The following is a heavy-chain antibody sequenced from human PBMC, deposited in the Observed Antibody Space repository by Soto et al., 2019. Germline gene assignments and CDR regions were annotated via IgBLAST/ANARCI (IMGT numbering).Heavy chain of an antibody. CDR3: TGYSYYYGMDV. J-gene: IGHJ6*02. CDR1: GFTFSNAW. Sequence: EVQLVESGGGLVKPGGSLRLSCAASGFTFSNAWMNWVRQAPGTGLEWVGRIKSKTDGGTIYYAAPVKGRFTISRDDSKNTLYLQMNSLKTEDTDVYFCTGYSYYYGMDVWGQVTTVTVSS. V-gene: IGHV3-15*07. CDR2: IKSKTDGGTI.